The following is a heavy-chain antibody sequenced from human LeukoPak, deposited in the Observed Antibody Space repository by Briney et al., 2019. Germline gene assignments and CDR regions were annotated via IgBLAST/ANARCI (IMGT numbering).Heavy chain of an antibody. V-gene: IGHV4-59*01. CDR3: ARRNAMGGYYFDY. D-gene: IGHD1-26*01. CDR2: IYYSGST. Sequence: PSEALSLTCTVSGGSISNYYWNWIRQPPGKGLEWVGSIYYSGSTNYNPSLKSRVTMSLDTSKNQFSLELSSVTAADTAVYYCARRNAMGGYYFDYWGQGTLVTVSS. J-gene: IGHJ4*02. CDR1: GGSISNYY.